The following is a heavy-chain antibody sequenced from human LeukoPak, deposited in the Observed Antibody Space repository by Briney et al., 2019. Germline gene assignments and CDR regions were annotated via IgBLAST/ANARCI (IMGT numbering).Heavy chain of an antibody. V-gene: IGHV3-21*01. CDR2: ITGDSKYI. J-gene: IGHJ4*02. CDR1: GFTFSSYS. Sequence: GGSLRLSCAASGFTFSSYSMNWVRQAPGKGLEWVSSITGDSKYIYYAASVRGRFTISRDNAKNSLYLQMNSLRAEDTAVYYCARDFDYGDYWGQGTLVTVSS. CDR3: ARDFDYGDY.